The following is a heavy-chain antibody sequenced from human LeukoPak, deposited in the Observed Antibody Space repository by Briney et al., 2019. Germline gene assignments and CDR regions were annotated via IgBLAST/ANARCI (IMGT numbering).Heavy chain of an antibody. D-gene: IGHD2-2*01. CDR3: ARGSPNFDIVVVPAARRRNWFDP. CDR2: INHSGST. J-gene: IGHJ5*02. V-gene: IGHV4-34*01. CDR1: GGSFSGYY. Sequence: SETLSLTCAVYGGSFSGYYWSWIRQPPGKGLEGIGEINHSGSTNYNPSLKSRVTISVDTSKNQFSLKLSSVTAADTAVYYCARGSPNFDIVVVPAARRRNWFDPWGQGTLVTVSS.